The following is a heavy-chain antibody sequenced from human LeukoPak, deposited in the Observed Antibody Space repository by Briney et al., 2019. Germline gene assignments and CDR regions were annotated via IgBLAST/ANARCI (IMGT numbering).Heavy chain of an antibody. Sequence: PGGSLRLSCAASGFTFSSYGMHWVRQAPGKGLEWVAVISYDGSNKYYADSVKGRFTISRDNSKNTLYLQMNSLRAEDTAVYYCAKDPTSSGRPLYYFDYRGQGTLGTASP. V-gene: IGHV3-30*18. D-gene: IGHD6-19*01. J-gene: IGHJ4*02. CDR3: AKDPTSSGRPLYYFDY. CDR2: ISYDGSNK. CDR1: GFTFSSYG.